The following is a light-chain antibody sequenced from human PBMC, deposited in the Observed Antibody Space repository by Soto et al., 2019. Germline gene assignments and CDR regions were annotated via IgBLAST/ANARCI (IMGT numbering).Light chain of an antibody. CDR1: GSKVGAYNY. CDR3: CSYAGTYIHYV. V-gene: IGLV2-11*01. J-gene: IGLJ1*01. Sequence: QSVLTQPRSVSGSPGQSVTISCTGTGSKVGAYNYVSWYQQHPGKAPKLMIYDVSNRPSGVPDRFSGSKSANTASLTISGLQPEDEADYYCCSYAGTYIHYVFGSGTKVTVL. CDR2: DVS.